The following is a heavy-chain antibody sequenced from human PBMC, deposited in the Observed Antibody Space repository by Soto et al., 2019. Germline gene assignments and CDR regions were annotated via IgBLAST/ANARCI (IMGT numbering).Heavy chain of an antibody. J-gene: IGHJ4*02. V-gene: IGHV3-23*01. CDR1: GFSFSSNS. CDR3: ARGARLNPFDY. Sequence: GGSLRLSCAASGFSFSSNSMSWVRQIPGKGLAWVSSISDNSAAIYYADSVKDRFTISRDNSRNTLFLQMNSLRADDTAVYYCARGARLNPFDYWGPGTLVTVS. D-gene: IGHD6-6*01. CDR2: ISDNSAAI.